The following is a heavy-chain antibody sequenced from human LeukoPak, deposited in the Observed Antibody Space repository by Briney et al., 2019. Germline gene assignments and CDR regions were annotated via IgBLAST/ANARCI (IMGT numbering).Heavy chain of an antibody. V-gene: IGHV3-23*01. CDR2: ISGSGDST. Sequence: PGGSLRLSCAASGFTFSNYAMRWVRQAPGKGLEWVSGISGSGDSTYYADSVKGRFTISRDNAKNSLYLQMNSLRAEDTAVYYCARGPPGIALLENWFDPWGQGTLVTVSS. J-gene: IGHJ5*02. CDR3: ARGPPGIALLENWFDP. CDR1: GFTFSNYA. D-gene: IGHD6-13*01.